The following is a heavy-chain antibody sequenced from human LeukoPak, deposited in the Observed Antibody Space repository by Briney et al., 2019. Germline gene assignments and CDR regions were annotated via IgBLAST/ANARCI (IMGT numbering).Heavy chain of an antibody. V-gene: IGHV3-7*01. Sequence: PGGSLRLSCAASGFTFSSNWMSWVRLAQGRGMELVANIKQHGSEKYYVDSVKCRFTISRDNAKNSLYLQMNSLRAEDTAVYYCAREGGYSYGKSYYFYMDVWGKGTTVTVSS. CDR1: GFTFSSNW. D-gene: IGHD5-18*01. CDR3: AREGGYSYGKSYYFYMDV. J-gene: IGHJ6*03. CDR2: IKQHGSEK.